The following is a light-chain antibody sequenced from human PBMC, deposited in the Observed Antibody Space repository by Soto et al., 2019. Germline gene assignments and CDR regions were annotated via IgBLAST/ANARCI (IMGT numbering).Light chain of an antibody. Sequence: DIQMTQSPSTLFASVGDRVTITCRASQSISSWLAWYQQKPGKAPKLLIYKASSLESGVPLRFSGSGSGTEFTLTISSLQPDDFATYHCQQYHSLPYTFGQGTKLES. V-gene: IGKV1-5*03. J-gene: IGKJ2*01. CDR3: QQYHSLPYT. CDR2: KAS. CDR1: QSISSW.